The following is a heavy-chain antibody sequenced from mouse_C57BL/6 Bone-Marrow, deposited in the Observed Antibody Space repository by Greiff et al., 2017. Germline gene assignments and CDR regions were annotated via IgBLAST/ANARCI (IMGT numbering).Heavy chain of an antibody. CDR1: GFTFSSYG. D-gene: IGHD2-2*01. CDR2: ISSGGSYT. J-gene: IGHJ1*03. V-gene: IGHV5-6*02. Sequence: EVMLVESGGDLVKPGGSLKLSCAASGFTFSSYGMSWVRQTPDKRLEWVATISSGGSYTYYPDSVKGRFTISRDNAKNTLYLQMSSLKSEDTAMYYCARQDGYDEDWYFDVWGTGTTVTVSS. CDR3: ARQDGYDEDWYFDV.